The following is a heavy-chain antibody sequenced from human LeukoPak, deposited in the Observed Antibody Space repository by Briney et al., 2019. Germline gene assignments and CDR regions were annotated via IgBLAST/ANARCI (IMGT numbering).Heavy chain of an antibody. J-gene: IGHJ4*02. V-gene: IGHV1-69*04. CDR2: IIPILGIA. CDR3: ARDVVGATPGHNNY. CDR1: GGTFSSYA. Sequence: ASVKVSCKASGGTFSSYAISWVQQAPGQGLEWMGRIIPILGIANYAQKFQGRVTITADKSTSTAYMELSSLRSEDTAVYYCARDVVGATPGHNNYWGQGTLVTVSS. D-gene: IGHD1-26*01.